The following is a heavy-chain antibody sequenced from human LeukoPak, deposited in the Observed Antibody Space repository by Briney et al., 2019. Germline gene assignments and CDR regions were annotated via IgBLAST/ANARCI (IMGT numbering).Heavy chain of an antibody. CDR3: ASTGYDILTGYYGY. CDR2: ISAYNGNT. CDR1: GYTFTSYG. V-gene: IGHV1-18*01. D-gene: IGHD3-9*01. J-gene: IGHJ4*02. Sequence: ASVKVSCKASGYTFTSYGISWVRQAPGQGLEWMGWISAYNGNTNYAQKLQGRVTMTTDTSTSTAYMELRSLRSGDTAVYYCASTGYDILTGYYGYWGQGTLVTVSS.